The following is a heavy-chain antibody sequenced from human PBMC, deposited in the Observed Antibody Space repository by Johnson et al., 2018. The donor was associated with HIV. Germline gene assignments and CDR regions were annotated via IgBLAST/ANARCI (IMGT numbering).Heavy chain of an antibody. D-gene: IGHD4-17*01. CDR2: ISYDGSNK. J-gene: IGHJ3*02. Sequence: QVQLVESGGGVVQPGKSLRLSCAASGFTFSSYAMHWVRQAPGKGLECVAVISYDGSNKYYADSVKGRFTISRDNSKNTLYLQMNSLRAEDTAVYYCARDYGDYAHDAFDIWGQGTMVTVSS. V-gene: IGHV3-30-3*01. CDR1: GFTFSSYA. CDR3: ARDYGDYAHDAFDI.